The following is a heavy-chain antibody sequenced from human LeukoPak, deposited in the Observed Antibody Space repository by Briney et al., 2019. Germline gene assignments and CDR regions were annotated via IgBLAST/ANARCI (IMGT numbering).Heavy chain of an antibody. CDR3: ARDGGSSWYEYYYYGMDV. J-gene: IGHJ6*02. D-gene: IGHD6-13*01. CDR2: ISSSSSYI. Sequence: GGSLRLSCAASGVSFSSYSMNWVRQAPGKGLEWVSSISSSSSYIYYADSVKGRFTISRDNAKNSLYLQMNSLRAEDTAVYYCARDGGSSWYEYYYYGMDVWGQGTTVTVSS. V-gene: IGHV3-21*01. CDR1: GVSFSSYS.